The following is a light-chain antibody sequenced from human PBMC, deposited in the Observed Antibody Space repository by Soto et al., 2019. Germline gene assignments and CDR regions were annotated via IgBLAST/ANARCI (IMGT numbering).Light chain of an antibody. J-gene: IGKJ4*01. CDR2: DAS. CDR1: EGITTF. CDR3: QQYSTYPLT. Sequence: DIQMTQSPSTLSASIGDRVTITCRASEGITTFLAWYQQKPGNAPQILIYDASKLEPGVPSRLSGGGSGTEFTLTISSLQPDDFASYYCQQYSTYPLTFAGGTRVEIK. V-gene: IGKV1-5*01.